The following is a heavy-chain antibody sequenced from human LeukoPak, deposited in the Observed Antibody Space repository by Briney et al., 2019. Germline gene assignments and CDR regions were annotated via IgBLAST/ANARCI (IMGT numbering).Heavy chain of an antibody. D-gene: IGHD3-9*01. V-gene: IGHV3-30*02. Sequence: GGSLRLPCAASGFTFSSYGMHWVRQAPGKGLEWVAFIRYDGSNKYYADSVKGRFTISRDNSKNTLYLQMNSLRTEDTAVYYCAKREQYYDILTGYYIPPPVWGQGTLVTVSS. CDR3: AKREQYYDILTGYYIPPPV. CDR1: GFTFSSYG. J-gene: IGHJ4*02. CDR2: IRYDGSNK.